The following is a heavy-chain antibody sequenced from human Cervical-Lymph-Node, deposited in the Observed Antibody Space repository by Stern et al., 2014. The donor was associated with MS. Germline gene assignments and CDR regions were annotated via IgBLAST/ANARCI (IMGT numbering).Heavy chain of an antibody. D-gene: IGHD1-7*01. V-gene: IGHV3-33*01. CDR3: ARDQLLNYYYYGMDV. CDR1: GFIFSSYG. J-gene: IGHJ6*02. CDR2: IWYDGSNE. Sequence: QVQLVQSGGGVVQPGRSLRLSCSASGFIFSSYGMHWVRQAPGKGLEWVAVIWYDGSNEYYVDSVKGRFTISRDNSKNTVYLQMNSLRAEDTAVYYCARDQLLNYYYYGMDVWGQGTTVTVSS.